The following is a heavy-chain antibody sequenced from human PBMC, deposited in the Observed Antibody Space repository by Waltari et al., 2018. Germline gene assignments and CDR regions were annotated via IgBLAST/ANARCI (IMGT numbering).Heavy chain of an antibody. CDR3: ARDPGPIAAAGFDGGY. J-gene: IGHJ4*02. D-gene: IGHD6-13*01. CDR1: GYTFTGYY. V-gene: IGHV1-2*02. CDR2: INPNSGGT. Sequence: QVQLVQSGAEVKKPGASVKVSCKASGYTFTGYYMHWVRPAPGQGLEWMGWINPNSGGTNYAQKFQGRVTMTRDTSISTAYMELSRLRSDDTAVYYCARDPGPIAAAGFDGGYWGQGTLVTVSS.